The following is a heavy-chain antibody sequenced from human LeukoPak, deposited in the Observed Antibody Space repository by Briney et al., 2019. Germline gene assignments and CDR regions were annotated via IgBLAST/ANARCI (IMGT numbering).Heavy chain of an antibody. CDR1: GGSISSYY. Sequence: SETLSLTCTVSGGSISSYYWSWIRRPAGKGLEWIGRIYTSGSTNYNPSLKSRVTMSVDTSKNQFSLKLSSVTAADTAVYYCARDHLWFGDLWWFDPWGQGTLVTVSS. V-gene: IGHV4-4*07. CDR2: IYTSGST. CDR3: ARDHLWFGDLWWFDP. J-gene: IGHJ5*02. D-gene: IGHD3-10*01.